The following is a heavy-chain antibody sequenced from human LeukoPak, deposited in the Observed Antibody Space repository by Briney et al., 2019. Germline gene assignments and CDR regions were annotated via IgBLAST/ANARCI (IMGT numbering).Heavy chain of an antibody. J-gene: IGHJ4*02. D-gene: IGHD3-22*01. V-gene: IGHV4-34*01. CDR1: GGSFSGYY. CDR3: ARYHDSSGYYRYYFDY. CDR2: INHSGST. Sequence: SETLSLTCAVYGGSFSGYYWSWIRQPPGKGLEWIGEINHSGSTNYNPSLKSRVTISVDTSKNQFSLKLSSVTAADTAVYYCARYHDSSGYYRYYFDYWGQGTLVTVSS.